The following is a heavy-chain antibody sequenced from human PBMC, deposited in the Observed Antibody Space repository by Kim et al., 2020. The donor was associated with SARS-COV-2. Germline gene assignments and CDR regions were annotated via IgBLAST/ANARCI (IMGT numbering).Heavy chain of an antibody. CDR2: MNPNSGNT. V-gene: IGHV1-8*01. D-gene: IGHD5-12*01. J-gene: IGHJ4*02. CDR1: GYTFTSYD. Sequence: ASVKVSCKASGYTFTSYDINWVRQATGQGLEWMGWMNPNSGNTGYAQKFQGRVTMTRNTSISTAYMELSSLRSEDTAVYYCARSVATIGLNGWVLPIYWGQGTLVTVSS. CDR3: ARSVATIGLNGWVLPIY.